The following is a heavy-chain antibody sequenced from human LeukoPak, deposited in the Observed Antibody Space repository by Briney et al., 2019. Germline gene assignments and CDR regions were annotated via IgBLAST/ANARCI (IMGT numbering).Heavy chain of an antibody. Sequence: PGGSLRLSCAASGFLFSSFEVNWVRQAPGKGLEWVSYISSSGITIYYADSVKGRFTISRDNSKNTLYLQMNSLRAEDTAVYYCAKTPNGYMDVWGKGTTVTISS. CDR1: GFLFSSFE. CDR2: ISSSGITI. D-gene: IGHD2-8*01. CDR3: AKTPNGYMDV. J-gene: IGHJ6*03. V-gene: IGHV3-48*03.